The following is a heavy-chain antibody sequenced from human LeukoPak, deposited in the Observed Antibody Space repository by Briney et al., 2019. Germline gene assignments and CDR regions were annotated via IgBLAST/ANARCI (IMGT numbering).Heavy chain of an antibody. V-gene: IGHV1-2*02. J-gene: IGHJ4*02. CDR1: GYTFTGYY. D-gene: IGHD3-10*01. CDR3: ARTSYGSGSYVDY. CDR2: INSNSGGT. Sequence: ASVKVSCKASGYTFTGYYMHWVRQAPGQGLEWMGWINSNSGGTNYAQKFQGRVTMTRDTSISTAYMELSRLRSDDTAVYYCARTSYGSGSYVDYWGQGTLVTVSS.